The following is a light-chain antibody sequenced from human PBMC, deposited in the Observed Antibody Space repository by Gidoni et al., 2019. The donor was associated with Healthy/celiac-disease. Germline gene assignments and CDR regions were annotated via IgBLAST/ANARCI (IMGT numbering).Light chain of an antibody. CDR1: ALPKQD. CDR2: KDS. CDR3: QSADSSGTLV. V-gene: IGLV3-25*03. J-gene: IGLJ2*01. Sequence: SYELTQPPSVSVSPGQTARITCSGDALPKQDAYWYQQKPGQAPVLVIYKDSERPSGVPGRFSGSSSGTTVTLTISGVQAEDEADYYCQSADSSGTLVFGGGTKLTVL.